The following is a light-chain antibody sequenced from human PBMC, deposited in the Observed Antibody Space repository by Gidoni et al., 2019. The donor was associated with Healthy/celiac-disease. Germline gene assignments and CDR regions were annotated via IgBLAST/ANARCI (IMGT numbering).Light chain of an antibody. CDR1: QSLRHSNGYNY. CDR3: MQALQTPRT. V-gene: IGKV2-28*01. CDR2: WGS. J-gene: IGKJ1*01. Sequence: DIVMTKSPLSLPVTPGEPASISCRSSQSLRHSNGYNYLDWYLQKPGQSPQLLIYWGSTRASGVPDRFSGSGSGTDFTLKISRVEAEDVGVYYCMQALQTPRTFGQGTKVEIK.